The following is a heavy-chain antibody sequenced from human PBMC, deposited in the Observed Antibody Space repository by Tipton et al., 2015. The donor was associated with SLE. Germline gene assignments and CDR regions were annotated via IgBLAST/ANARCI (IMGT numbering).Heavy chain of an antibody. J-gene: IGHJ3*02. D-gene: IGHD6-19*01. CDR2: IYHTGST. CDR3: ARDWQWLVHHAFDI. V-gene: IGHV4-4*02. CDR1: GGSISSPNW. Sequence: TLSLTCAVSGGSISSPNWWTWVRQPPGKGLEWIGEIYHTGSTNYNPSLKSRLTISVDKSKNQFSLRLNSVTAADTAVYYCARDWQWLVHHAFDIWGQGTMVTVSS.